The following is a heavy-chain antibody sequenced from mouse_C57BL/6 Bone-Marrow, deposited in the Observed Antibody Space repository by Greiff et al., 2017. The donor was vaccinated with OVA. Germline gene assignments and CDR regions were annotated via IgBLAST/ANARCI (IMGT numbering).Heavy chain of an antibody. V-gene: IGHV1-18*01. CDR3: ERRVPGQLRVRGYFDY. CDR2: INPNNGGT. Sequence: EVQLQQPGPELVKPGASVKIPCKASGYTFTDYNMDWVKQSHGQSLEWIGDINPNNGGTIYNQKFKGKATLTVDKSSSTAYMELRSLTSEDTAVYSCERRVPGQLRVRGYFDYWGQGTTLTVSS. J-gene: IGHJ2*01. D-gene: IGHD3-2*02. CDR1: GYTFTDYN.